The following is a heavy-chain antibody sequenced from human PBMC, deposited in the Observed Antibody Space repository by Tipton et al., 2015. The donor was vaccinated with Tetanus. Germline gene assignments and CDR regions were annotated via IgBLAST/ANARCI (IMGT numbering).Heavy chain of an antibody. J-gene: IGHJ5*02. D-gene: IGHD5-18*01. CDR1: GGSMIGSF. CDR3: ARLYSYGSLYWFDP. Sequence: TLSLTCSVSGGSMIGSFWSWIRQSPGKGLEFIGYVYDSGYTKYNPSLNSRVSMSIDMSRKQFSLTLSSVTAADTAVYYCARLYSYGSLYWFDPWGQGTLVTVSS. V-gene: IGHV4-59*01. CDR2: VYDSGYT.